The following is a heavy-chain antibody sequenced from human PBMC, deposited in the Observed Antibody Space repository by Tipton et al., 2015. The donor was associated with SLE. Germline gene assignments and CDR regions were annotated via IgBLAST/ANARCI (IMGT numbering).Heavy chain of an antibody. CDR3: ARDLEGSAFDY. D-gene: IGHD3-3*01. J-gene: IGHJ4*02. CDR1: GYTSTNYQ. CDR2: INPGGGST. V-gene: IGHV1-46*01. Sequence: QVQLVQSGAEVKKPGASVKVSCKAYGYTSTNYQFHWVRRAPGQGLEWMGIINPGGGSTSYAQKFQGRVTMTRDTSTSTVYMELSSLRSEDTAVYYCARDLEGSAFDYWGQGTLVTVSS.